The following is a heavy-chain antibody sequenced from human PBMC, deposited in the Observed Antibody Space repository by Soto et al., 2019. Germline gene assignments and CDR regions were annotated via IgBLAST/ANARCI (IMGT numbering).Heavy chain of an antibody. CDR3: ARSSGGNFGIIIEGSNWFDP. CDR1: GYTFTSYD. J-gene: IGHJ5*02. CDR2: INPHGGST. Sequence: ASVKVSCKASGYTFTSYDINWVRQATGQGLEWMGVINPHGGSTKYAQKFQGRITMTRDTSRSTVYMELGSLRSDDTAIYYCARSSGGNFGIIIEGSNWFDPWGQGTLVTLSS. V-gene: IGHV1-46*01. D-gene: IGHD3-3*01.